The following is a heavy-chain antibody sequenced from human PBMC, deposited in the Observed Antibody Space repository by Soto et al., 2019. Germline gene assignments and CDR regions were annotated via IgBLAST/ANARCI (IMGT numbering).Heavy chain of an antibody. CDR1: DDSINSDKYY. CDR3: ARLEGLATISYYFDF. V-gene: IGHV4-39*01. Sequence: QLQLQESGPGLVKPSETLSLTCSVSDDSINSDKYYWGWIRQPPGKGLEWIGSIYYRGNAYYNPSLQPRVTISLDKSKSQFPLKLNSVTAADSAVYFCARLEGLATISYYFDFWGPGALVTVSS. D-gene: IGHD3-3*01. CDR2: IYYRGNA. J-gene: IGHJ4*02.